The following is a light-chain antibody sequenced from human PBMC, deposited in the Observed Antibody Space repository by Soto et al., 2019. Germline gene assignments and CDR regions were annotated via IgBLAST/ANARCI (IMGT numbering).Light chain of an antibody. CDR3: SSYTRAKTYV. CDR1: SSDIGGYNM. CDR2: EVT. J-gene: IGLJ1*01. V-gene: IGLV2-14*01. Sequence: QSVLTQPASVSGSPGRSITISCTGTSSDIGGYNMVSWYQQHPRKAPKLMIYEVTNRPSGISDRFSASKSGNTASLTISGLQAEDEGDYYCSSYTRAKTYVFGTGTKVTV.